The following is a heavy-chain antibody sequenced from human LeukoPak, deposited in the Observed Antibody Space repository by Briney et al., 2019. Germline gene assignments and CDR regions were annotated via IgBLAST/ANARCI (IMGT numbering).Heavy chain of an antibody. CDR3: ARGDSGSYYDTADFDY. D-gene: IGHD1-26*01. Sequence: PGGSLRLSCAASGLTFNTYSMNWVRQAPGKGREWVSSISSSSSYIYYADSVKGRFTISRDNAKNSLYLQMNSLRAEDTAVYYCARGDSGSYYDTADFDYWGQGTLVTVSS. CDR1: GLTFNTYS. V-gene: IGHV3-21*01. CDR2: ISSSSSYI. J-gene: IGHJ4*02.